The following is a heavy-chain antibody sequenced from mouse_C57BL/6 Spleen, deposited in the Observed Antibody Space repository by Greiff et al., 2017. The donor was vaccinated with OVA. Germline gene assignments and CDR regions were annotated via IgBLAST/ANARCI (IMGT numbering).Heavy chain of an antibody. CDR2: ISYSGST. CDR1: GYSITSGYD. V-gene: IGHV3-1*01. D-gene: IGHD2-5*01. Sequence: EVQLQESGPGMVKPSQSLSLTCTVTGYSITSGYDWHWIRHFPGNKLEWMGYISYSGSTNYNPSLKSRISITHDTSKNHFFLKLNSVTTEDTATYYCARGDYSNWFAYWGQGTLVTVSA. J-gene: IGHJ3*01. CDR3: ARGDYSNWFAY.